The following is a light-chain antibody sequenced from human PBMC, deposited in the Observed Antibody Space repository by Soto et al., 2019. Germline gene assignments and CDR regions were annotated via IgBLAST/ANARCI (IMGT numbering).Light chain of an antibody. Sequence: QSALTQPPSASGSLGQSVTISCTGTSSDVGGYNYVSWHQQQPGKAPKLMIYEVTKRPSGVPDRFSGSKSGNTASLTVSGLQAEDAADYYCSSFAGGGNPVLFGGGTQLTVL. CDR1: SSDVGGYNY. CDR3: SSFAGGGNPVL. V-gene: IGLV2-8*01. CDR2: EVT. J-gene: IGLJ2*01.